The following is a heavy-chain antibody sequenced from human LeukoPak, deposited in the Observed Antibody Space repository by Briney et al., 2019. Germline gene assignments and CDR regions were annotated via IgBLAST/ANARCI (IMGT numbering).Heavy chain of an antibody. V-gene: IGHV4-39*01. J-gene: IGHJ3*02. D-gene: IGHD3-22*01. CDR2: IYYSGST. CDR1: GGSISSSSYY. CDR3: AREKIVVAYNDAFDI. Sequence: SETLSLTCTVSGGSISSSSYYWGWIRQPPGKGLEWIGSIYYSGSTYYNPSLKSRVTISVDTSKNQFPLKLSSVTAADTAVYYCAREKIVVAYNDAFDIWGQGTMVTVS.